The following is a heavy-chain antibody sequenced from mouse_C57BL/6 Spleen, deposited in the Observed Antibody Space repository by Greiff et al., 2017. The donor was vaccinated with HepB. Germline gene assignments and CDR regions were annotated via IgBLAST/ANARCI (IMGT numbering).Heavy chain of an antibody. J-gene: IGHJ4*01. D-gene: IGHD2-4*01. V-gene: IGHV1-52*01. CDR1: GYTFTSYW. CDR2: IDPSDSET. Sequence: QVQLKQPGAELVRPGSSVKLSCKASGYTFTSYWMHWVKQRPIQGLEWIGNIDPSDSETHYNQKFKDKATLTVDKSSSTAYMQLSSLTSEDSAVYYCARALDYRMDYWGQGTAVTVSS. CDR3: ARALDYRMDY.